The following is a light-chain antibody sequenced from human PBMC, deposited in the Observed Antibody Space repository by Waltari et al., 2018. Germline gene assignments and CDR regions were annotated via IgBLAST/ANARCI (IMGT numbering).Light chain of an antibody. CDR2: GAS. Sequence: EIVMTPSPATLSVSTGERANLSCRASQSVSSNLAWYQQKPGQAPRLLIYGASTRATGIPARFSGSGSGTEFTLTISSMQSEDFAVYYCQQYNNWPPLTFGGVTKVEIK. CDR3: QQYNNWPPLT. V-gene: IGKV3-15*01. CDR1: QSVSSN. J-gene: IGKJ4*01.